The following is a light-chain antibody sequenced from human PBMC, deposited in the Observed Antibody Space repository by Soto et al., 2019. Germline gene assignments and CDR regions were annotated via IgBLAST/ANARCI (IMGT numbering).Light chain of an antibody. CDR2: SNN. Sequence: QPVLTQPPSVSGAPGQRVIVSCSGSDSNIGSNTVDWYQHLPGMAPKVLIYSNNLRPSGVPARFSGSKSGTSASLAISGLQSEDEADYFCAAWDDSLNTPLFGGGTKLTVL. CDR3: AAWDDSLNTPL. J-gene: IGLJ3*02. V-gene: IGLV1-44*01. CDR1: DSNIGSNT.